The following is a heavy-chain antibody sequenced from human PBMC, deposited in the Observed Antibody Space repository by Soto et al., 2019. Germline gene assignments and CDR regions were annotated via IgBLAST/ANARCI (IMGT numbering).Heavy chain of an antibody. CDR1: GFTFSSYA. CDR3: AKDSAITFGGVIVADYFDY. CDR2: ISGSGGST. D-gene: IGHD3-16*02. Sequence: PGGSLRLSCAASGFTFSSYAMSWVRQAPGKGLEWVSAISGSGGSTYYADSVKGRFTISRDNPKNTLYLQMNSLRAEDTAVYYCAKDSAITFGGVIVADYFDYWGQGTLVTVSS. J-gene: IGHJ4*02. V-gene: IGHV3-23*01.